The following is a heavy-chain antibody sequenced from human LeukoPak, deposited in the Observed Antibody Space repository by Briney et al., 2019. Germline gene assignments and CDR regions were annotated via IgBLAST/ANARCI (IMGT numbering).Heavy chain of an antibody. J-gene: IGHJ4*02. CDR2: IRTKANSYAT. V-gene: IGHV3-73*01. CDR1: GFTFSGSA. Sequence: GGSLRLSCAAPGFTFSGSALHWVRQASGKGLEWVGRIRTKANSYATAYAASVKGRFTVSRDDSKNTAYLQMNNLKAEDTAVYYCTRHVPNRGYANFEYWGQGTLVTVSS. CDR3: TRHVPNRGYANFEY. D-gene: IGHD5-12*01.